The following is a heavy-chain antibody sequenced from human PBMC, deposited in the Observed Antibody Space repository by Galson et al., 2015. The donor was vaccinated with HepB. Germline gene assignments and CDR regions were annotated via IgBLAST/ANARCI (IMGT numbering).Heavy chain of an antibody. J-gene: IGHJ4*02. CDR2: ISAYNGNT. CDR3: AREVDTAQAADY. CDR1: GYIFTSYG. D-gene: IGHD3-9*01. V-gene: IGHV1-18*01. Sequence: SVKVSCKASGYIFTSYGISWVRQAPGQGLEWMGWISAYNGNTNYAQKLQGRVTMTTDTSTSTAYMELRSLRSDDTAVYYCAREVDTAQAADYWGQGTLVTVSS.